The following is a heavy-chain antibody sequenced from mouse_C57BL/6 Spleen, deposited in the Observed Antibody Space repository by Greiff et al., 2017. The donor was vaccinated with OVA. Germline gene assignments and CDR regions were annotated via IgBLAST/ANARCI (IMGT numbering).Heavy chain of an antibody. CDR2: INPNNGGT. Sequence: EVQGVESGPELVKPGASVKIPCKASGYTFTDYNMDWVKQSHGKSLEWIGDINPNNGGTIYNQKFKGKATLTVDKSSSTAYMELRSLTSEDTAVYYCASHMSGYWYFDVWGTGTTVTVSS. J-gene: IGHJ1*03. CDR3: ASHMSGYWYFDV. CDR1: GYTFTDYN. D-gene: IGHD1-3*01. V-gene: IGHV1-18*01.